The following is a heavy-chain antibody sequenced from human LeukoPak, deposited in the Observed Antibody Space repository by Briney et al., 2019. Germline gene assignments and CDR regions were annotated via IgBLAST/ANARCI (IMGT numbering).Heavy chain of an antibody. V-gene: IGHV3-11*01. CDR2: ISSSGSTI. CDR3: ARGWDSGYDAFDI. Sequence: GGSLRLSCAASGFTFSDYYMSWIRQAPGKGLEWVSYISSSGSTIYYAGSVKGRFTISRDNAKNSLYLQMNSLRAEDTAVYYCARGWDSGYDAFDIWGQGTMVTVSS. J-gene: IGHJ3*02. CDR1: GFTFSDYY. D-gene: IGHD3-22*01.